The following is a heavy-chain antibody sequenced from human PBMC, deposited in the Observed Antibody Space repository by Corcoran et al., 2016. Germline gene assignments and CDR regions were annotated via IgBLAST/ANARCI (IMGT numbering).Heavy chain of an antibody. J-gene: IGHJ3*01. D-gene: IGHD6-13*01. CDR3: ARRRYTSSWNDAFDV. V-gene: IGHV5-51*01. Sequence: EVQLVQSGAEVKEPGKSLKISCKGSGYSFITYWIGWVRQMPGKGLEWMGIIYPGDSDTRYSPSFQGQITISVDKSISTDYLQWSSLKASDTAMYYCARRRYTSSWNDAFDVWGQGTMVTVSS. CDR2: IYPGDSDT. CDR1: GYSFITYW.